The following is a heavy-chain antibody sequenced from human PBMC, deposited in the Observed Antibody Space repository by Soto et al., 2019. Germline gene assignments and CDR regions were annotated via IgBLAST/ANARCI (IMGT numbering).Heavy chain of an antibody. Sequence: SETLSLTCTVSGCAISSYYWSWIRQPPGKGLEWIGYIYYSGSTNYNPSLKSRVTISVDTSKNQFSLKLSSVTAADTAVYYCARGIVGATRQEYYFDYWGQGTLVTVSS. CDR1: GCAISSYY. D-gene: IGHD1-26*01. V-gene: IGHV4-59*01. J-gene: IGHJ4*02. CDR3: ARGIVGATRQEYYFDY. CDR2: IYYSGST.